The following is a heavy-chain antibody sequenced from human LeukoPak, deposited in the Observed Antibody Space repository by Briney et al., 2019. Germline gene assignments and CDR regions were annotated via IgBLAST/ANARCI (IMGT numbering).Heavy chain of an antibody. CDR2: IYPSGST. CDR1: GGSISSYY. V-gene: IGHV4-4*07. J-gene: IGHJ4*02. D-gene: IGHD2-15*01. CDR3: ARTSPRAATFDY. Sequence: KPSETLSLTCTVSGGSISSYYGSWIRQPAGKGLEWIGRIYPSGSTNYNPSLKSRVTMSVDTSKNQFSLKLTSVTAADTAVYYCARTSPRAATFDYWGQGTLVTVSS.